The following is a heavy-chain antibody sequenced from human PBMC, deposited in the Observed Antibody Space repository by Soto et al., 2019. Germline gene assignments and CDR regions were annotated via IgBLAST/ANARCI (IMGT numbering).Heavy chain of an antibody. CDR2: INPNSGGT. J-gene: IGHJ4*02. D-gene: IGHD3-10*01. CDR3: ARGLWFGELLGPFDY. V-gene: IGHV1-2*04. Sequence: ASVKVSCKASGYTFTSYGISWVRQAPGQGLEWMGWINPNSGGTNYAQKFQGWVTMTRDTSISTAYMELSRLRSDDTAVYYCARGLWFGELLGPFDYRGQGTLVTVSS. CDR1: GYTFTSYG.